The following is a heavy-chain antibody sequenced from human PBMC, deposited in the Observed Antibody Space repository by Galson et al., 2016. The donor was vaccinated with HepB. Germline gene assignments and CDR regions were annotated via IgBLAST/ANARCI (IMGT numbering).Heavy chain of an antibody. CDR2: TYYRSKWYN. Sequence: AISGDSVSSNSAVWTWIRQSPLRGLEWLGRTYYRSKWYNDYAVSVKSRISIHPDTSKNQFSLQLNSVTPEDTAVYYCARVRCSTFRCQNWFDPWGQGTLVTVSS. J-gene: IGHJ5*02. D-gene: IGHD2/OR15-2a*01. CDR1: GDSVSSNSAV. V-gene: IGHV6-1*01. CDR3: ARVRCSTFRCQNWFDP.